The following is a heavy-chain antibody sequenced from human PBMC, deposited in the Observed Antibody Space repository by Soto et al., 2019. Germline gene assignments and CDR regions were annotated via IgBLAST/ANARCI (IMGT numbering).Heavy chain of an antibody. V-gene: IGHV3-9*01. CDR2: ISWNSGSI. CDR1: GFTFDDYA. CDR3: AKDSDFWSGYHRNYFDY. Sequence: PGGSLRLSCAASGFTFDDYATHWVRQAPGKGLEWVSGISWNSGSIGYADSVKGRFTISRDNAKNSLYLQMNSLRAEDTALYYCAKDSDFWSGYHRNYFDYWGQGTLVTVSS. D-gene: IGHD3-3*01. J-gene: IGHJ4*02.